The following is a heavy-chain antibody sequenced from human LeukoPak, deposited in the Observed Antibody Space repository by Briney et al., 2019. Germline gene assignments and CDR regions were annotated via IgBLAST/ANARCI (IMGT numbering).Heavy chain of an antibody. V-gene: IGHV3-9*01. CDR3: AKDIGGVSYGSGSYGFDY. CDR1: GFTFDDYA. CDR2: ISWNSGSI. D-gene: IGHD3-10*01. Sequence: GGSLRLSCAASGFTFDDYAMHWVRQAPGKGLEWVSGISWNSGSIGYADSVKGRFTISRDNAKNSLYLQMNSLRAEDTALYYCAKDIGGVSYGSGSYGFDYWGQGTLVTVSS. J-gene: IGHJ4*02.